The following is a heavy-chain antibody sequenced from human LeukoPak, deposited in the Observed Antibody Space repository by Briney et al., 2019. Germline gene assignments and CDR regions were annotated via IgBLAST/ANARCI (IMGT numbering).Heavy chain of an antibody. J-gene: IGHJ5*02. CDR2: IIPIFGTA. Sequence: ASVKVSCKASGGTFSSYAISWVRQAPGQGLEWMGGIIPIFGTANFAQKFQGRVTITADESTSTAYMGLSSLRSEDTAVYYCAKDLERFLEWLGVPFDPWGQGTLVTVSS. D-gene: IGHD3-3*01. V-gene: IGHV1-69*13. CDR1: GGTFSSYA. CDR3: AKDLERFLEWLGVPFDP.